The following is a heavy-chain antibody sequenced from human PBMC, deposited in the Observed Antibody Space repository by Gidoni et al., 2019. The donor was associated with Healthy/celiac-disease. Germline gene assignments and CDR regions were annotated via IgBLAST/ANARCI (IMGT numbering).Heavy chain of an antibody. CDR2: IRSKAYGGTT. CDR3: TGEYPSLYGDYEDYY. Sequence: EVQLVESGGGLVQPGRSLRLSCTASGFTFGDYAMSWFRQAPGKGLEWVGFIRSKAYGGTTEYAASVKGRFTISRDDSKSIAYLQMNSLKTEDTAVYYCTGEYPSLYGDYEDYYWGQGTLVTVSS. CDR1: GFTFGDYA. J-gene: IGHJ4*02. V-gene: IGHV3-49*03. D-gene: IGHD4-17*01.